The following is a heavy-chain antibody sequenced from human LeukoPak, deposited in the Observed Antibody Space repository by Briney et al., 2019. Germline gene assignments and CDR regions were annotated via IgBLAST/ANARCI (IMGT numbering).Heavy chain of an antibody. Sequence: GRSLRLSCAASGCTFSSYAMHWVRQAPGKGLEWVAVISYDGSNKYYADSVKGRFTISRDNSKNTLYLQMNSLRAEDTAVYYCARDSAMMAVYWGQGTLVTVSS. V-gene: IGHV3-30-3*01. J-gene: IGHJ4*02. CDR2: ISYDGSNK. D-gene: IGHD3-22*01. CDR1: GCTFSSYA. CDR3: ARDSAMMAVY.